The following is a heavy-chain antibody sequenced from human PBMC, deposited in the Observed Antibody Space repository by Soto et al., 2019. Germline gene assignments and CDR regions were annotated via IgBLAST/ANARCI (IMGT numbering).Heavy chain of an antibody. J-gene: IGHJ6*02. D-gene: IGHD3-10*01. CDR3: ASLITMVRGVKVRHYGMDV. CDR1: GGSISSYY. Sequence: SETLSLTSPFSGGSISSYYWLWIRQPPGKGLEWIGYIYYSGSTNYNPSLKSRVTISVDTSKNQFSLKLSSVTAADTAVYYCASLITMVRGVKVRHYGMDVWGQGTTVTVSS. CDR2: IYYSGST. V-gene: IGHV4-59*01.